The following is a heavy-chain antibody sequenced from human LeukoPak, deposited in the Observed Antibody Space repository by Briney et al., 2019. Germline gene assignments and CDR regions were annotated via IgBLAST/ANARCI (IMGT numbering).Heavy chain of an antibody. CDR2: IKTDGSST. D-gene: IGHD3/OR15-3a*01. CDR1: GFTFSSYW. CDR3: ATLGFWTAQDY. J-gene: IGHJ4*02. Sequence: GGSLRLSCVASGFTFSSYWMHWVRHAPGKGLVWVSRIKTDGSSTNYADSVKGRFTISRDNAKNTLYLQMNSLRAEDTAVYYCATLGFWTAQDYWGQGTLVTVSS. V-gene: IGHV3-74*01.